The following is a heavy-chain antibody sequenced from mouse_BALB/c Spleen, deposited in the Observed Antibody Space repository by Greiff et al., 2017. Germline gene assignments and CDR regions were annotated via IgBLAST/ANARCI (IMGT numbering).Heavy chain of an antibody. J-gene: IGHJ4*01. CDR3: ARYAMDY. CDR2: INPSSGYT. Sequence: QVQLQQSGAELAKPGASVKMSCKASGYTFNSYTMHWVKQRPGQGLEWIGYINPSSGYTEYNQKFKDKTTLTADKSSSTAYMQLSSLTSEDSAVYYCARYAMDYWGQGTSVTVSS. CDR1: GYTFNSYT. V-gene: IGHV1-4*02.